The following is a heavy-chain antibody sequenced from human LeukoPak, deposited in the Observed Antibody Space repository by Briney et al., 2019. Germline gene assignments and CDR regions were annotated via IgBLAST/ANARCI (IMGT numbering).Heavy chain of an antibody. CDR2: ISAYNGNT. J-gene: IGHJ6*02. Sequence: ASVKVSCKASGYTFTSYGISWVRQAPGQGLEWMGWISAYNGNTNYAQKLQGRVTMTTDTSTSTAYMELSSLRSEDTAVYYCANRRRASRGYGMDVWGQGITVTVSS. CDR3: ANRRRASRGYGMDV. V-gene: IGHV1-18*01. D-gene: IGHD1-1*01. CDR1: GYTFTSYG.